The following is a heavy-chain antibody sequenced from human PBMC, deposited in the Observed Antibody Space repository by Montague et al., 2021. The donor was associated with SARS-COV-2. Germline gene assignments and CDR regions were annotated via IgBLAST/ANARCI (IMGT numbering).Heavy chain of an antibody. CDR2: ISPTGST. Sequence: SETLSLTCDVYGGSFSRYFWSWIRQTPGRGPELIGHISPTGSTRYNPSLDSRVTISLDTSKSRLSLELTSVTVADTSIYFCVGAPNEYYFDYWGQGTPVSVSS. CDR1: GGSFSRYF. V-gene: IGHV4-34*01. D-gene: IGHD3-16*01. CDR3: VGAPNEYYFDY. J-gene: IGHJ4*02.